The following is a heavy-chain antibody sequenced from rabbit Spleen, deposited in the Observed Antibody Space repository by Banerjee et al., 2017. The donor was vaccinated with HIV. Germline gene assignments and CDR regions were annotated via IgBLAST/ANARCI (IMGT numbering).Heavy chain of an antibody. Sequence: QEQLVESGGGLVKPEGSLKLSCTASGFSFSNKAVMCWVRQAPGKGLEWIACINAVTGKAVYASWAKGRFTFSKTSSTTVTLQMTSLTAADTTTYFCARDDGVYAGGDNLWGPGTLVTVS. D-gene: IGHD4-2*01. J-gene: IGHJ4*01. CDR2: INAVTGKA. V-gene: IGHV1S45*01. CDR3: ARDDGVYAGGDNL. CDR1: GFSFSNKAV.